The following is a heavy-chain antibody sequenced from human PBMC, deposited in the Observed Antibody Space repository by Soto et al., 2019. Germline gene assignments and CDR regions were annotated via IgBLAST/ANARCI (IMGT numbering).Heavy chain of an antibody. CDR2: IIPIFGTA. J-gene: IGHJ4*02. CDR3: ARARQQLAYFDC. Sequence: SVKVSCKASGGTFSSYAISWVRQAPGQGLEWMGGIIPIFGTANYAQKFQGRVTITADESTSTAYMELSSLRSEDTAVYYCARARQQLAYFDCWGQGTLATVSS. D-gene: IGHD6-13*01. V-gene: IGHV1-69*13. CDR1: GGTFSSYA.